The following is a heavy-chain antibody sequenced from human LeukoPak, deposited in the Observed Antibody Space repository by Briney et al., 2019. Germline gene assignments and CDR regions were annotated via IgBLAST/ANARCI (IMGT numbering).Heavy chain of an antibody. CDR1: GYTFTSYD. Sequence: ASVKVSCKASGYTFTSYDINWVRQAPGQGLEWMGIINPSGGSTSYAQKFQGRVTMTRDTSTSTVYMELSSLRSEDTAVYYCARSRVAASYFDYWGQGTLVTVSS. CDR3: ARSRVAASYFDY. D-gene: IGHD6-6*01. J-gene: IGHJ4*02. V-gene: IGHV1-46*01. CDR2: INPSGGST.